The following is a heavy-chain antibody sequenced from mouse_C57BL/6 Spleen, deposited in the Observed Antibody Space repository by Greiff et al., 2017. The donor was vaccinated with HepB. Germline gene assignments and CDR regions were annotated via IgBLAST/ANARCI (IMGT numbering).Heavy chain of an antibody. Sequence: EVQLVESEGGLVQPGSSMKLSCTASGFTFSDYYMAWVRQVPEKGLEWVANINYDGSSTYYLDSLKSRFIISRDNAKNILYLQMSSLKSEDTATYYCAGVDANWYFDVWGTGTTVTVSS. V-gene: IGHV5-16*01. J-gene: IGHJ1*03. CDR2: INYDGSST. CDR3: AGVDANWYFDV. CDR1: GFTFSDYY.